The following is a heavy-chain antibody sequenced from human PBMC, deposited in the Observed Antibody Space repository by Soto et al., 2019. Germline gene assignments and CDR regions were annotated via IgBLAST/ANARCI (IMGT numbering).Heavy chain of an antibody. V-gene: IGHV1-18*01. Sequence: QVQLVQSGAEVKKPGASVRVSCKAFDYTFTNFGISWVRQAPGRGLEWMGWISGYNGDTTYAQKFQGRVTMTTDTFPTPAYLGLLRLPSDAPAGYSCARAPQSFWFGELKKGVDYWGQGTLVTVSS. CDR2: ISGYNGDT. J-gene: IGHJ4*02. D-gene: IGHD3-10*01. CDR3: ARAPQSFWFGELKKGVDY. CDR1: DYTFTNFG.